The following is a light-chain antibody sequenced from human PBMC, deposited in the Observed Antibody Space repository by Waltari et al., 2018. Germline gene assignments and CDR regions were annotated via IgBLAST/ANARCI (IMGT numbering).Light chain of an antibody. CDR2: DVG. J-gene: IGLJ2*01. CDR3: CSYAGSYTTSVV. Sequence: QSALTQPRSVSGSPGQSVTIACTGTNSDVGGYKYVSWYQHHPGKAPKLMIYDVGKVPPGVPDRFSGAKSGNTASLTISGLQAEDEGDYYCCSYAGSYTTSVVFGGGTRLTVL. V-gene: IGLV2-11*01. CDR1: NSDVGGYKY.